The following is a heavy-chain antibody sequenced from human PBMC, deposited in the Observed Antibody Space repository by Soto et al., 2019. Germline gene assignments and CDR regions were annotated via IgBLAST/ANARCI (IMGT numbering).Heavy chain of an antibody. Sequence: SETLSLTCAVYGGSFSGYYWSWIRQPPGKGLEWIGEINHSGSTNSNPSLKSRVTISVDTSKNQFSLKLSSVTAADTAVYYCARTNPFYYYYGMDVWGQGTTVTVSS. CDR3: ARTNPFYYYYGMDV. D-gene: IGHD2-8*01. V-gene: IGHV4-34*01. CDR1: GGSFSGYY. CDR2: INHSGST. J-gene: IGHJ6*02.